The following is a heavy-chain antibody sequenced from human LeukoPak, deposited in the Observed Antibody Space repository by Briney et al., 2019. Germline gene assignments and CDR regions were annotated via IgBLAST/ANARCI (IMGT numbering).Heavy chain of an antibody. CDR1: GFTFSSHA. CDR3: TTELGTTTGSDY. D-gene: IGHD1-26*01. CDR2: IKNKTDGGTT. V-gene: IGHV3-15*01. J-gene: IGHJ4*02. Sequence: PGGSLRLSCGASGFTFSSHAMTWVRQAPGKGLEWVGRIKNKTDGGTTDYAAPVKGRFTISRDDSKNTLYLQMNSLKTEDTAVYYCTTELGTTTGSDYWGQGTLVTVSA.